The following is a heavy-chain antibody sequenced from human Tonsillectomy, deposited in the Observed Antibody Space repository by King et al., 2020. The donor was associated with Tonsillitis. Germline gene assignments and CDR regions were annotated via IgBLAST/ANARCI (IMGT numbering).Heavy chain of an antibody. J-gene: IGHJ4*02. CDR2: ISGSGGST. Sequence: VQLVESGGGLVQPGGSLRLSCAASGFTFSSYAMSWVRQAPGKGLEWVSSISGSGGSTYYADSVKGRFTISRDNSKNTLYLQMNSLRAEDTAIYYCAKDPSYGDYFAGEDYFDYWGQGTLVTVSS. D-gene: IGHD4-17*01. CDR3: AKDPSYGDYFAGEDYFDY. V-gene: IGHV3-23*04. CDR1: GFTFSSYA.